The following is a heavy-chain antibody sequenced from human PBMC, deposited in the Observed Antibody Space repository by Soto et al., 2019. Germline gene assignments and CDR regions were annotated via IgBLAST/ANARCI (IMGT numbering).Heavy chain of an antibody. CDR1: GNTLRNYA. J-gene: IGHJ5*02. CDR3: ARDGKFDP. CDR2: IQGGNGNT. V-gene: IGHV1-3*01. Sequence: ASVKVSCKASGNTLRNYAIHWVRQAPGQSLEWMGWIQGGNGNTKYSQRFQGRLTFTRDTSAGTTYMELRGLRSDDTAVYYCARDGKFDPWGQGTLVTVSS.